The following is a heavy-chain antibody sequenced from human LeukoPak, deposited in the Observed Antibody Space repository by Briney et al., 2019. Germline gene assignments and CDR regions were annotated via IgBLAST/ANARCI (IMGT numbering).Heavy chain of an antibody. CDR3: AGEEDLRELRGGREFFQY. CDR2: INLDGSEK. Sequence: QPGGSLRLSCAASGFPFTGFWMSWVRQAPGKGLEWVANINLDGSEKYYLDSVEGRFTISRDNAKNSLFLQMNSLRVEDTAVYYCAGEEDLRELRGGREFFQYWGQGTLVTVSS. J-gene: IGHJ1*01. D-gene: IGHD3-10*01. V-gene: IGHV3-7*01. CDR1: GFPFTGFW.